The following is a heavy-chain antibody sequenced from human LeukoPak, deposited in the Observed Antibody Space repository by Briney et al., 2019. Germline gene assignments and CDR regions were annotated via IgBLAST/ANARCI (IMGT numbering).Heavy chain of an antibody. D-gene: IGHD4-17*01. J-gene: IGHJ4*02. V-gene: IGHV3-11*04. CDR1: GFTFSDYY. Sequence: GGSLRLSCAASGFTFSDYYMSWIRQAPGKGLEWVSYISSSGSTIYYADSVKGRFTISRDNAKNSLYLQMSSLRAEDTAVYYCARGLGYGDYASFFDYWGQGTLVTVSS. CDR3: ARGLGYGDYASFFDY. CDR2: ISSSGSTI.